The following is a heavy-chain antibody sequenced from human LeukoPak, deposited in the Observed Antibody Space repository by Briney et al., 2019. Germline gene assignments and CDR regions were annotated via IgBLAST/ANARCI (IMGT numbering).Heavy chain of an antibody. D-gene: IGHD3-10*01. CDR1: GFTFDNYA. J-gene: IGHJ4*02. CDR2: ISWNSGTI. CDR3: AKDRPGGFDY. V-gene: IGHV3-9*01. Sequence: GGSLRLSCAASGFTFDNYAVHWVRQAPGKGLEWVSGISWNSGTIGYADSVKGRFTISRDNAKNSLYLQMNSLRAEDTALYYCAKDRPGGFDYWGQGTLVTVSS.